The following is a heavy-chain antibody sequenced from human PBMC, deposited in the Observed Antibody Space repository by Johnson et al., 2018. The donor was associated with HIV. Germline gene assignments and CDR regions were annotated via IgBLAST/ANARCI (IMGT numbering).Heavy chain of an antibody. CDR3: ARLNIAFDI. D-gene: IGHD2/OR15-2a*01. V-gene: IGHV3-7*05. Sequence: VQVVESGGGLVQSGGSLRLPCTASGFTFRNYWMSWVRQAPGKGPEWVASIKQDGSEKYYVDSVKGRFTISRDNAKKSLYLQMNSLRVEDTAVYYCARLNIAFDIWGQGTMVTVSS. CDR2: IKQDGSEK. J-gene: IGHJ3*02. CDR1: GFTFRNYW.